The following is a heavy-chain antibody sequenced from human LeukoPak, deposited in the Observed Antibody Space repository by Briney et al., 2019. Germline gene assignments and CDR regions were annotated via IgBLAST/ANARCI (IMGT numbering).Heavy chain of an antibody. CDR3: VKGYCSGDSCYWYFDL. Sequence: GGSLRLSCSASGFTFSSYAMHWVRQAPGKGLEYVSAITSNGGSTYYADSVKGRFTISRDNSKNTLYRQMSSLRAEDTAVYYCVKGYCSGDSCYWYFDLWGRGTPVTVSS. D-gene: IGHD2-15*01. V-gene: IGHV3-64D*06. CDR1: GFTFSSYA. J-gene: IGHJ2*01. CDR2: ITSNGGST.